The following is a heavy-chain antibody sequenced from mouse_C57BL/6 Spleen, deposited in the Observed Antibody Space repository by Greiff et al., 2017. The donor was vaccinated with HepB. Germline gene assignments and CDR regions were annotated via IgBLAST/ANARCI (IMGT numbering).Heavy chain of an antibody. J-gene: IGHJ3*01. D-gene: IGHD1-1*01. CDR3: ARDYYGSSYRFAY. CDR1: GYSITSGYY. CDR2: ISYDGSN. Sequence: ESGPGLVKPSQSLSLTCSVTGYSITSGYYWNWIRQFPGNKLEWMGYISYDGSNNYNPSPKNRISITRDTSKNQFFLKLNSVTTEDTATYYCARDYYGSSYRFAYWGQGTLVTVSA. V-gene: IGHV3-6*01.